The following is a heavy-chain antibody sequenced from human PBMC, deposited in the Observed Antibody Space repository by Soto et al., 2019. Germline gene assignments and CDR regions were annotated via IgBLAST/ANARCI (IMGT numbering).Heavy chain of an antibody. CDR2: IIPMFGTA. D-gene: IGHD3-22*01. CDR1: GDTFSSYA. Sequence: QVQLVQSGAEVKKPGSSVKVSCKASGDTFSSYAVNWVRQAPGQGLEWMGGIIPMFGTANYAQKFKGSVTVTAGESTSTASMELRSLRSEDTAVYYCSRVGPAHYYDSSGYYSPLDYWGQGTLVTVSS. CDR3: SRVGPAHYYDSSGYYSPLDY. V-gene: IGHV1-69*01. J-gene: IGHJ4*02.